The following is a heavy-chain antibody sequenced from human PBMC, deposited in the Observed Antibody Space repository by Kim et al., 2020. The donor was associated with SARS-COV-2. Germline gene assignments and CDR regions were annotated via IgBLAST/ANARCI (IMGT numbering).Heavy chain of an antibody. V-gene: IGHV3-66*01. J-gene: IGHJ1*01. CDR3: ATVGFYYDAGYFKN. Sequence: GGSRRLSCAASGYTVTYSYMGWVRQAPGKGLEWVSFIYSGGNTIYADSVKGRLSISRDPSKKTLYLQMNSLRAEDTAVYYVATVGFYYDAGYFKNGGQCT. D-gene: IGHD3-22*01. CDR1: GYTVTYSY. CDR2: IYSGGNT.